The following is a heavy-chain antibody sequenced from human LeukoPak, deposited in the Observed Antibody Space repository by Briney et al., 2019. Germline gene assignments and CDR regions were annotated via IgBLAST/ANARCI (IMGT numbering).Heavy chain of an antibody. Sequence: GGSLRLSCAASGFTFSSYAMSWVRQAPGKGLEWVSAISGSGGSTHYADSVKGRFTISRDNSKNALYLQMNSLRAEDTAVYYCAREPPLVGVIMFGTDYWGQGTLVTVSS. V-gene: IGHV3-23*01. CDR1: GFTFSSYA. CDR2: ISGSGGST. CDR3: AREPPLVGVIMFGTDY. J-gene: IGHJ4*02. D-gene: IGHD3-10*01.